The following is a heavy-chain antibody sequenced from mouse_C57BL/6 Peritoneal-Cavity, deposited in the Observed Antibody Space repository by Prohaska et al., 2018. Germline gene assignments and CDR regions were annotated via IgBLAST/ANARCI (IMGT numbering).Heavy chain of an antibody. CDR1: GYTFTDHT. CDR2: IYPRDDNT. V-gene: IGHV1-78*01. J-gene: IGHJ4*01. Sequence: QVQLQQPGAELVMPGASVKLSCKVSGYTFTDHTIHWMKQRPEQGLEWIGYIYPRDDNTKYNEKFKGKATLTADKSSSTAYMQLNSLTSEDSAVYFCARSYYYTMDYWGQGTSVTVSS. CDR3: ARSYYYTMDY.